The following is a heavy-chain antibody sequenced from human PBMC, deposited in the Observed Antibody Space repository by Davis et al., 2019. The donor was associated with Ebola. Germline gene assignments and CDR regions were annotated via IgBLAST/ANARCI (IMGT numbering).Heavy chain of an antibody. V-gene: IGHV3-7*03. CDR3: AKGGYQLLLVYIDY. J-gene: IGHJ4*02. CDR2: IKQDGSEK. Sequence: GGSLRLSCAASGFTFDDYAMHWVRQAPGKGLEWVANIKQDGSEKYYADSVKGRFTISRDNAKNSLYLQMNSLRAEDTALYYCAKGGYQLLLVYIDYWGQGTLVTVSS. D-gene: IGHD2-2*01. CDR1: GFTFDDYA.